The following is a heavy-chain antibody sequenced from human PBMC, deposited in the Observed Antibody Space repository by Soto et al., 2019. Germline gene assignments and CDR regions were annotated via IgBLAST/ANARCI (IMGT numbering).Heavy chain of an antibody. J-gene: IGHJ4*02. V-gene: IGHV1-69*01. CDR2: IIPVSGTT. D-gene: IGHD6-19*01. Sequence: QVQLVQSGAEVKKPGSSVKVSCKASGDIFSNYAITWVRQAPGQGLEWMGGIIPVSGTTNYAQNFQGRVTITVDESTSTAYMELSSLTSDDTAVYFCARDRRVAGEVFDYWGQGTLITVSS. CDR3: ARDRRVAGEVFDY. CDR1: GDIFSNYA.